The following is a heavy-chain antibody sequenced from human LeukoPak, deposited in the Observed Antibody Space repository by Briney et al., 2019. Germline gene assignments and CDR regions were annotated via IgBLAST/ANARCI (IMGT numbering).Heavy chain of an antibody. CDR1: GDSITGYF. J-gene: IGHJ6*02. V-gene: IGHV4-59*08. CDR2: IHYSGFT. D-gene: IGHD6-13*01. CDR3: ARLARVAAAGSYSYHSLDV. Sequence: SETLSLTCTVSGDSITGYFWSWIRQPPGKRLEWIGYIHYSGFTNYNPSLKSRVTISVDTSKNQFSLRLSSVTAADTAIYYCARLARVAAAGSYSYHSLDVWGQGTTVTVSS.